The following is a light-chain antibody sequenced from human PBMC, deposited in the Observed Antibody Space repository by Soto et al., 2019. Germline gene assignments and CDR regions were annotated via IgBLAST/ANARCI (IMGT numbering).Light chain of an antibody. V-gene: IGKV3-20*01. CDR1: QSISSY. CDR3: QQYVSLPIT. J-gene: IGKJ5*01. CDR2: GAF. Sequence: EILFAQSPGTLSLSPEERATLSCRASQSISSYLAWYQQKNGQAPRLLIYGAFSRDTGIPDRFSGSGSRTDFTLTINRVAPEDFEVDYCQQYVSLPITFGQGTRLEIK.